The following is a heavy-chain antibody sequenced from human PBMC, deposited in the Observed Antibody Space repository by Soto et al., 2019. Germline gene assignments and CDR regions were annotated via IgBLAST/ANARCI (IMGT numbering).Heavy chain of an antibody. Sequence: SDTLSLTCTFSCGSISSVGYYWSWFRQHPGKGLEWIGYIYYSGSTYYNPSLKSRVTISLDTSKNQFSLKLSSVTAADTAVYYCATSVNYYGSGSYYPPYHYYGMDVRGQGTTVS. J-gene: IGHJ6*02. CDR2: IYYSGST. CDR3: ATSVNYYGSGSYYPPYHYYGMDV. CDR1: CGSISSVGYY. V-gene: IGHV4-31*03. D-gene: IGHD3-10*01.